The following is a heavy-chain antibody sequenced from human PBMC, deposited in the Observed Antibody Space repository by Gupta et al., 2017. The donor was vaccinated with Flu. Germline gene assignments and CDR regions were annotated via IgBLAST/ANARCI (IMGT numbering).Heavy chain of an antibody. CDR2: ITYNGGYK. CDR1: GFTFSDCG. J-gene: IGHJ4*02. Sequence: VQLVESGGGVVQPGRSLRLSCVVSGFTFSDCGMHWVRQAPGKGLEWVAAITYNGGYKYYVDSVKGRFTISRDNSRNTLSLQMNSLRKEDTALYYCARGTGGGWSDLVDYWGQGTLVTVSS. V-gene: IGHV3-33*05. CDR3: ARGTGGGWSDLVDY. D-gene: IGHD6-19*01.